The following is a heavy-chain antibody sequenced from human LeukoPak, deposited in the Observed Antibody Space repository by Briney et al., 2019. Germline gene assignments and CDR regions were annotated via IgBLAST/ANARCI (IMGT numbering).Heavy chain of an antibody. CDR3: AREKVVGITIFGVVITPYYYYYGMDV. CDR2: LSGSGGST. V-gene: IGHV3-23*01. Sequence: GGSLRLSCVVSGITFSTYAMSWVRQAPGKGLEWVSALSGSGGSTYYADSVKGRFTISRDNAKNSLYLQMNSLRAEDTAVYYCAREKVVGITIFGVVITPYYYYYGMDVWGQGATVTVSS. CDR1: GITFSTYA. D-gene: IGHD3-3*01. J-gene: IGHJ6*02.